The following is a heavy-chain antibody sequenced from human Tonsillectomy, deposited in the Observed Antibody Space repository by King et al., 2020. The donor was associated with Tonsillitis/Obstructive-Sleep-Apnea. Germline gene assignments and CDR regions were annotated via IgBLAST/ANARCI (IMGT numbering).Heavy chain of an antibody. CDR2: INHSGST. CDR3: ARVVLDIVVVVAATRTGFDY. Sequence: VQLQQWGAGLLKPSETLSLTCAVYGGSFSGYYWSWIRQPPGKGLEWIGEINHSGSTNYNPSLKSRVTISVDTSKNQFSLKLSSVTAADTAVYYCARVVLDIVVVVAATRTGFDYWGQGTLVTVSS. J-gene: IGHJ4*02. V-gene: IGHV4-34*01. D-gene: IGHD2-15*01. CDR1: GGSFSGYY.